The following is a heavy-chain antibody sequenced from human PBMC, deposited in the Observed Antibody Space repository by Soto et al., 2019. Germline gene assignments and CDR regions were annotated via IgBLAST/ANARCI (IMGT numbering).Heavy chain of an antibody. J-gene: IGHJ4*02. CDR1: GGSISSSNW. CDR2: IYHSGST. Sequence: QVQLQEAGPGLVKPSGSLSLTFAVSGGSISSSNWWSWVRQPPGKGLEWIGEIYHSGSTNYNPSLKRRVTIPVDKSKLQSSLKLSSVIAADKAVYYCARRDLGIAAQFGYWGQGTLVTVSS. V-gene: IGHV4-4*02. CDR3: ARRDLGIAAQFGY. D-gene: IGHD6-25*01.